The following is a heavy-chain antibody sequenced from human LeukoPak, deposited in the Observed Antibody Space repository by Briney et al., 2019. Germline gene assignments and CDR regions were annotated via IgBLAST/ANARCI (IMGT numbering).Heavy chain of an antibody. CDR2: INHSGST. Sequence: SETLSLTRAVYGGSFSGYYWSWIRQPPGKGLEWIGEINHSGSTNYNPSLKSRVTISVDTSKNQFSLKLSSVTAADTAVYYCARLGRKLLWFGELPQRGAFDIWGQGTMVTVSS. CDR1: GGSFSGYY. V-gene: IGHV4-34*01. D-gene: IGHD3-10*01. CDR3: ARLGRKLLWFGELPQRGAFDI. J-gene: IGHJ3*02.